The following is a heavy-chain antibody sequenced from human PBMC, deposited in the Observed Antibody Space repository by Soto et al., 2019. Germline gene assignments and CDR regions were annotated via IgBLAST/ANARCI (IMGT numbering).Heavy chain of an antibody. Sequence: QVQLVQSGAEVKKPGASVKVSCKASGYTFTSYYMHWERLAPGQGLEWMGIINPDGGGSSYAQQFQGRVIMTRDTSTSTVYMEMSSLRSEDTAVYYCAVGGTYLSMDVWGQGPKVTVS. CDR1: GYTFTSYY. CDR3: AVGGTYLSMDV. J-gene: IGHJ6*02. CDR2: INPDGGGS. D-gene: IGHD1-1*01. V-gene: IGHV1-46*01.